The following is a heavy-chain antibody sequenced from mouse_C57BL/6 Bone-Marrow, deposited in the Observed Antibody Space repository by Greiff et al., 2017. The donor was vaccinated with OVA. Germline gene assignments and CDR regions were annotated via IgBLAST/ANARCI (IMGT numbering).Heavy chain of an antibody. V-gene: IGHV2-2*01. CDR3: ARKGDYDYDFAY. D-gene: IGHD2-4*01. J-gene: IGHJ3*01. CDR2: IWSGGST. CDR1: GFSLTSYG. Sequence: VQLQQSGPGLVQPSQSLSITCTVSGFSLTSYGVHWVRQSPGKGLEWLGVIWSGGSTDYNAAFISRLSISKDNSKSQVFFKMNSLQADDTAIYYCARKGDYDYDFAYWGQGTLVTVSA.